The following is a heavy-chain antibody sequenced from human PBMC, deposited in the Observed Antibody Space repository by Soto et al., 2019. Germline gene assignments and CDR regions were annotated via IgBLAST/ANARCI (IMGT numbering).Heavy chain of an antibody. CDR2: INAGNGNT. CDR1: GYTFTSYA. CDR3: ARAWRSSWYPLFDY. Sequence: ASVKVSCKASGYTFTSYAMHWVRQAPGQRLEWMGWINAGNGNTKYSQKFQGRVTITRDTSASTAYMELSSLRSEDTAVYYCARAWRSSWYPLFDYWGQGTLVTVSS. V-gene: IGHV1-3*01. D-gene: IGHD6-13*01. J-gene: IGHJ4*02.